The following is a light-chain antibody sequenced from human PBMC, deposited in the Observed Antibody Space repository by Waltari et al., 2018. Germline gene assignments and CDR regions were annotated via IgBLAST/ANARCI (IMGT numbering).Light chain of an antibody. V-gene: IGKV4-1*01. J-gene: IGKJ1*01. CDR2: SAS. Sequence: DIVMTQSPDTLVVSLGERATLNCTSTQNLLYTSNNKNSLAWYQQKPGQPPKLLIYSASTRQSGVPDRFGGSGSGTDFTLTISSLQAEDVALYYCQQYYSIPWTFGQGTKVEIK. CDR3: QQYYSIPWT. CDR1: QNLLYTSNNKNS.